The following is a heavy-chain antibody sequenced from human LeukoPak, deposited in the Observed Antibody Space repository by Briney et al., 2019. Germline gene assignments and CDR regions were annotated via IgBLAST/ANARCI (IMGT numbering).Heavy chain of an antibody. Sequence: GGSLRLSCAASGFTFSSYWMSWVRQAPGKGLEWVANIKQDGSEKYYVDSVKGRFTISRDNAKNSLYLQMNSLRAEDTAVYYCVRVGSGWNDVGAQKDYWGQGTLVTVSS. V-gene: IGHV3-7*01. CDR3: VRVGSGWNDVGAQKDY. CDR1: GFTFSSYW. J-gene: IGHJ4*02. CDR2: IKQDGSEK. D-gene: IGHD1-1*01.